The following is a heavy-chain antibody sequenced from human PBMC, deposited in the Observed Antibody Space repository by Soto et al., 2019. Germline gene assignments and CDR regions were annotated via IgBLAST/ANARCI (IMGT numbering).Heavy chain of an antibody. V-gene: IGHV3-64*01. D-gene: IGHD1-7*01. CDR2: ISSNGGTT. Sequence: EVQLAESGGGMVQPGGALRLSCVASGFTFSSYAMHWVRQAPGKGLEYVSSISSNGGTTYYGNSVKGRFTISRDNSQNTLYLHMGSLRAEDMAVYYCVRRVSGNYDYGGQGTLVTVSS. CDR3: VRRVSGNYDY. J-gene: IGHJ4*02. CDR1: GFTFSSYA.